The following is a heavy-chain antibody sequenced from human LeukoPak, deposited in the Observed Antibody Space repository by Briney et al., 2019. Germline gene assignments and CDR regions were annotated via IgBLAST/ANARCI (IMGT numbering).Heavy chain of an antibody. Sequence: SQTLSLTSTVSGGSISSGAYYWSWIRQPAGKGLEWIGRIYTTATTNSNPSLKSRATISVDASKNQFSLTLSSLTAADTAVYYCARDPRYSSRFHNYYMDVSGKGTTVTVSS. J-gene: IGHJ6*03. CDR3: ARDPRYSSRFHNYYMDV. V-gene: IGHV4-61*02. D-gene: IGHD6-13*01. CDR1: GGSISSGAYY. CDR2: IYTTATT.